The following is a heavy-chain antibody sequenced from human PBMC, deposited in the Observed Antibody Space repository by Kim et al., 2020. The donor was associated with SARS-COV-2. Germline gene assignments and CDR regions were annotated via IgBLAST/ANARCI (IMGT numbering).Heavy chain of an antibody. D-gene: IGHD3-22*01. J-gene: IGHJ3*02. CDR1: GYTFTSYY. V-gene: IGHV1-46*01. Sequence: ASVKVSCKASGYTFTSYYMHWVRQAPGQGLECMGIINPSGGSTSYAQKFQGRVTMTRDTSTSTVYMELSSLRSEDTAVYYCARDTPYDSSGWDAFDIWGQGTMVTVSS. CDR2: INPSGGST. CDR3: ARDTPYDSSGWDAFDI.